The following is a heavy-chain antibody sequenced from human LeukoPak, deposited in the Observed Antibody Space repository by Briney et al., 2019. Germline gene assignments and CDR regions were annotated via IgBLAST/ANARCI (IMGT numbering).Heavy chain of an antibody. D-gene: IGHD3-16*01. CDR3: ARDRPFGGVLDFDY. Sequence: GGSLRLSCAASGFTFSSCAMSWVRQAPGKGLEWVSVIYNDGSSYYADSVKGRFTISRDNSKNTLYLQMNSLRAEDTAVYYCARDRPFGGVLDFDYWGQGTLVTVSS. J-gene: IGHJ4*02. CDR2: IYNDGSS. V-gene: IGHV3-66*01. CDR1: GFTFSSCA.